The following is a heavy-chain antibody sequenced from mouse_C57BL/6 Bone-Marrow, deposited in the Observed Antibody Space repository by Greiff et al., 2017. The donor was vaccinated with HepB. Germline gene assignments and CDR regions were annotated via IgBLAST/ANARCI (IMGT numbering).Heavy chain of an antibody. CDR1: GYTFTSYG. J-gene: IGHJ4*01. V-gene: IGHV1-81*01. D-gene: IGHD2-3*01. CDR3: ARKGGYSYAMDY. CDR2: IYPRSGNT. Sequence: VKLVESGAELARPGASVKLSCKASGYTFTSYGISWVKQRTGQGLEWIGEIYPRSGNTYYNEKFKGKATLTADKSSSTAYMELRSLTSEDSAVYFCARKGGYSYAMDYWGQGTSVTVSS.